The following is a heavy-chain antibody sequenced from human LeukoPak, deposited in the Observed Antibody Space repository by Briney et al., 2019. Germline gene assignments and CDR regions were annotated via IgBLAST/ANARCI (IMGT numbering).Heavy chain of an antibody. V-gene: IGHV1-8*03. CDR2: MNPNSGNT. Sequence: ASVKVSCKASGYTFTSYDINWVRQATGQGLEWMGWMNPNSGNTGYAQKFQGRVTITRNTSISTAYMELSSLRSEDTAAYYCARDNSVRDEAWWFNPWGQGTLVTVSS. CDR1: GYTFTSYD. CDR3: ARDNSVRDEAWWFNP. J-gene: IGHJ5*02. D-gene: IGHD5-24*01.